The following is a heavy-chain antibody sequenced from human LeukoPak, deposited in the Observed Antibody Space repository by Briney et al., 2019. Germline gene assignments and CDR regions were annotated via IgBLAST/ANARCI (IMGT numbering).Heavy chain of an antibody. D-gene: IGHD5-12*01. CDR1: GGSISSLY. V-gene: IGHV4-59*01. J-gene: IGHJ4*02. Sequence: SETLSLTCSVSGGSISSLYWSWIRQPPGKGLEWIGYIYYTGSTNYNPSLKSRVTMFVDMSKNQFSLRLSSVTAADTAVYYCARPPRTVATMFDYWGRGTLVTVSS. CDR2: IYYTGST. CDR3: ARPPRTVATMFDY.